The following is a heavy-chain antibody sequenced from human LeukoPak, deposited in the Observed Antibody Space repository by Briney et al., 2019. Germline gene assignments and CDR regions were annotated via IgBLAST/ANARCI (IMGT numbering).Heavy chain of an antibody. CDR3: AGLPISVAGTDQDY. Sequence: KPSETLSLTCTVSGGSISSYYWSWIRQPAGKGLQWIGRIYSSGSTNYNPSLKSRVTMSVDTSKNQFSLRLSSVTAADTALYYCAGLPISVAGTDQDYWGQGTLVTVSS. V-gene: IGHV4-4*07. D-gene: IGHD6-19*01. CDR2: IYSSGST. CDR1: GGSISSYY. J-gene: IGHJ4*02.